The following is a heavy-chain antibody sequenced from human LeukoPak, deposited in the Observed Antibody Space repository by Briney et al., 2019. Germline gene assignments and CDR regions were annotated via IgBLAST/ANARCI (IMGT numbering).Heavy chain of an antibody. CDR3: ARETPVVAAKFDY. J-gene: IGHJ4*02. CDR2: IIPIFGTA. V-gene: IGHV1-69*13. CDR1: GGTFSSYA. D-gene: IGHD2-15*01. Sequence: ASVKVSCKASGGTFSSYAISWVRQAPGQGLEWMGGIIPIFGTANYAQKFQGRVTITADESTSTAYMELSSLRSDDTAVYYCARETPVVAAKFDYWGQGTLVTVSS.